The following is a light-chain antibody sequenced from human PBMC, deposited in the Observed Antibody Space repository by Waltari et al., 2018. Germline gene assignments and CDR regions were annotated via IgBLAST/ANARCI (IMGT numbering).Light chain of an antibody. V-gene: IGKV1-33*01. CDR3: QQYENLPYT. CDR2: DAS. CDR1: QDIINY. Sequence: DIQMTQSPSSLSASVGDRVTIPCQASQDIINYLNWYQQTPGKAPKLLIYDASNLATGVPSRFSGGGSGTDFSFTISSLHPEDVGTYYCQQYENLPYTFGQGTKLEIK. J-gene: IGKJ2*01.